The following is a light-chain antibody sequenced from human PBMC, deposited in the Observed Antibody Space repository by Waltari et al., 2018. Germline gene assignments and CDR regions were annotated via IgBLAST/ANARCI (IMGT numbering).Light chain of an antibody. Sequence: DIQMTQSPSTLSASIGDRATITSRASQSIIGRLAWSQQKPGKAPNLLICDASSLEYGVPSRFSGSGYGTEFTLTISSLQPDDSATYYCQQYHTYKMFGQGTKVEI. V-gene: IGKV1-5*01. CDR2: DAS. CDR3: QQYHTYKM. J-gene: IGKJ1*01. CDR1: QSIIGR.